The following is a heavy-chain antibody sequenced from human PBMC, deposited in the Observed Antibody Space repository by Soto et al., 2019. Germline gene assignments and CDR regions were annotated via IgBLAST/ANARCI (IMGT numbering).Heavy chain of an antibody. D-gene: IGHD3-22*01. J-gene: IGHJ4*02. Sequence: QVQLQESGPRLVRPSETLSLTCTVSGASVNSGNYYWSWIRQTPGKGLEYIGFIFSSESANYHPSLKSRVTISIDTSRNQFSLKLTSVTTADTAVYYCASAPRSFYFDSTGYYVIYWGQGIQVTVAS. V-gene: IGHV4-61*01. CDR1: GASVNSGNYY. CDR3: ASAPRSFYFDSTGYYVIY. CDR2: IFSSESA.